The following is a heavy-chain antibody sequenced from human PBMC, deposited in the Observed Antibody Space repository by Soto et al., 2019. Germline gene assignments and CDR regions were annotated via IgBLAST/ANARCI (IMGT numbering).Heavy chain of an antibody. CDR2: ISYDGSNK. CDR1: GFTFSSYG. D-gene: IGHD3-10*01. Sequence: GGSLRLSCAASGFTFSSYGMHWVRQAPGKGLEWVAVISYDGSNKYYADSVKGRFTISRDNSKNTLYLQMNSLRAEDTAVYYCAKGPLWFGERFLDYWGQGPLVTVSS. CDR3: AKGPLWFGERFLDY. V-gene: IGHV3-30*18. J-gene: IGHJ4*02.